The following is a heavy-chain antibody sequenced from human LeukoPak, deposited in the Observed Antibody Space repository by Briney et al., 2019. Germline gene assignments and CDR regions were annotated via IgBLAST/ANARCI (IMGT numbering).Heavy chain of an antibody. J-gene: IGHJ5*02. Sequence: GGSLRLSCAASEFTFSSYWMSWVRQAPGKGLEWVANIKQDGSEKYYVDSVKGRFTISRDNAKNSLYLQMNSLRAEDTAVYYCARSSGPGYYDSSGYSPWGQGTLVTVSS. CDR3: ARSSGPGYYDSSGYSP. CDR2: IKQDGSEK. V-gene: IGHV3-7*01. D-gene: IGHD3-22*01. CDR1: EFTFSSYW.